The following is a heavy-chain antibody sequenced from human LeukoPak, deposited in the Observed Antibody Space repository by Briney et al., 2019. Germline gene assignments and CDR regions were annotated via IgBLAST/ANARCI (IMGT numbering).Heavy chain of an antibody. Sequence: SETLSLTCTVSGYSISSGYYWGWIRQPPGKGLEWIGSIYHSGSTYYNPSLKSRVTISVDTSKNQFSLKLSSVTAADTAVYYCARDPAVHYSSGYVDYWGQGTLVTVSS. D-gene: IGHD3-22*01. CDR3: ARDPAVHYSSGYVDY. J-gene: IGHJ4*02. V-gene: IGHV4-38-2*02. CDR2: IYHSGST. CDR1: GYSISSGYY.